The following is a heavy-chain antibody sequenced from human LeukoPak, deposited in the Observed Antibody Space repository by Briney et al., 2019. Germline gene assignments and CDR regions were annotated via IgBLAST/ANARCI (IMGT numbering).Heavy chain of an antibody. CDR1: GGSISSSSYY. Sequence: PSETLSLTCTVSGGSISSSSYYWGWIRQPPGKGLEWIGSIYYSGSTYYNPSLKSRVTISVDTSKNQFSLKLSSVTAADTAVYYCARMATRPPTRYFDYWGQGTLVTVSS. CDR2: IYYSGST. D-gene: IGHD5-24*01. V-gene: IGHV4-39*07. J-gene: IGHJ4*02. CDR3: ARMATRPPTRYFDY.